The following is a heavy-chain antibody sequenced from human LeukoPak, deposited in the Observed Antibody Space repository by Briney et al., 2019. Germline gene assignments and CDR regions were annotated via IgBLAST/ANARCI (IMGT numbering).Heavy chain of an antibody. J-gene: IGHJ4*02. Sequence: GGSLRLSCAAPGFTFSSYAMSWVRQAPGKGLEWVSAISGSGGSTYYADSVKGRFTISRDNSKNTLYLQMNSLRAEDTAVYYCAKDSCDSIVRSPKVGYFDYWGQGTLVTVSS. D-gene: IGHD3-10*01. V-gene: IGHV3-23*01. CDR2: ISGSGGST. CDR1: GFTFSSYA. CDR3: AKDSCDSIVRSPKVGYFDY.